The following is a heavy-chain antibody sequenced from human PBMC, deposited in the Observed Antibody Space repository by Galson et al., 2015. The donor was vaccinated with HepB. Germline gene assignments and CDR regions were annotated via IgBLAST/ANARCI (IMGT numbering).Heavy chain of an antibody. Sequence: LSLTCAVYGGSFSGYYWSWIRQPPGKGLEWIGEINHSGSTNYNPSLKSRVTISVDTSKNQFSLKLSSVTAADTAVYYCARGKTMVQGVIIDNWFDPWGQGTLVTVSS. J-gene: IGHJ5*02. CDR3: ARGKTMVQGVIIDNWFDP. CDR2: INHSGST. CDR1: GGSFSGYY. D-gene: IGHD3-10*01. V-gene: IGHV4-34*01.